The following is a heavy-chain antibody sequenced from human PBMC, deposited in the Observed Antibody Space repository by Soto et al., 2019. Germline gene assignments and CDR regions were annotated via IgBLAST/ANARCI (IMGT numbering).Heavy chain of an antibody. CDR2: IYSGGST. CDR1: GFTVSTKY. D-gene: IGHD3-16*01. CDR3: ARDPWAEDY. J-gene: IGHJ4*02. Sequence: EVQLVESGGGLVQPGGSLRLSCAASGFTVSTKYMSWVRQAPGKGLEWVSVIYSGGSTFYADSVRGRFTISRYNSKNTVNLQMTSLRAEDTAVYYCARDPWAEDYWGQGTLVTVSS. V-gene: IGHV3-66*01.